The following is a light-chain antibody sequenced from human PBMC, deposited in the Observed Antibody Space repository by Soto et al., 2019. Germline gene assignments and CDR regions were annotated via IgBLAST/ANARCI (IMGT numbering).Light chain of an antibody. CDR2: GAS. Sequence: EIVMTQSPAPPSLSPGERAPPSCRASQSVRSNLAWYQQKPGQSPRLLIYGASTRATGIPARFSGSGSGTEFTLTISRLEPEDFALYYCQQYGNSPLTFGGGTKVDIK. J-gene: IGKJ4*01. CDR3: QQYGNSPLT. V-gene: IGKV3-15*01. CDR1: QSVRSN.